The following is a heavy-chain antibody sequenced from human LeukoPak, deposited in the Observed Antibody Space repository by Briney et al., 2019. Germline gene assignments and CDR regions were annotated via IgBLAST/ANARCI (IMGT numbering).Heavy chain of an antibody. J-gene: IGHJ4*02. Sequence: PGGSLRLSCADSGFTFSNTWMNWVRQAPGKGLEWVGHIKRIIDGGTTDYAAPVKGRFTVSRDDSINTLYLQMSSLKTEDTAVYYCTAQGGSGDLRYWGQGTLVTVSS. CDR2: IKRIIDGGTT. V-gene: IGHV3-15*01. CDR3: TAQGGSGDLRY. D-gene: IGHD4-17*01. CDR1: GFTFSNTW.